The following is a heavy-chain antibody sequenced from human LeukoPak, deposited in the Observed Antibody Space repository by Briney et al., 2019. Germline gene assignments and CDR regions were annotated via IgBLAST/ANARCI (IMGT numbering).Heavy chain of an antibody. V-gene: IGHV1-3*01. CDR1: GYTFTSYA. Sequence: GASVKVSCKASGYTFTSYAMHWVRQAPGQRLEWMGWINAGNGNTKYSQKFQGRVTITRDTSASTAYMELSSLRSEDTAVYYCASTPIVLMVYALNWFDPWGQGTLVTVSS. CDR2: INAGNGNT. J-gene: IGHJ5*02. D-gene: IGHD2-8*01. CDR3: ASTPIVLMVYALNWFDP.